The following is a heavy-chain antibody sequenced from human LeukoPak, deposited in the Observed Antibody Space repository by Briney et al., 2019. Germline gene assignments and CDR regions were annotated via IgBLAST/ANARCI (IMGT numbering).Heavy chain of an antibody. J-gene: IGHJ4*02. CDR1: GGSFSGYY. Sequence: SETLSLTCAVYGGSFSGYYWSWIRQPPGKGLEWIGEINHSGSTNYNPSPKSRVTISVDTSKNQFSLKLSSVTAADTAVYYCARGESWGIAARRNYFDYWGQGTLVTVSS. V-gene: IGHV4-34*01. CDR3: ARGESWGIAARRNYFDY. CDR2: INHSGST. D-gene: IGHD6-6*01.